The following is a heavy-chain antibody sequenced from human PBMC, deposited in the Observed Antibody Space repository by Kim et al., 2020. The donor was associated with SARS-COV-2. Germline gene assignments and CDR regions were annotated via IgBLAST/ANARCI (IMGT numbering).Heavy chain of an antibody. J-gene: IGHJ4*02. D-gene: IGHD5-18*01. V-gene: IGHV3-30*01. CDR3: ASVDTAMVIDY. CDR2: K. Sequence: KYYADSVKGRFTISRDNSKNTLYLQMNSLRAEDTAVYYCASVDTAMVIDYWGQGTLVTVSS.